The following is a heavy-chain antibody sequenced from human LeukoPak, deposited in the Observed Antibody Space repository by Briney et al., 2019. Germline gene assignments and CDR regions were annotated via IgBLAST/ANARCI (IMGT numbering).Heavy chain of an antibody. D-gene: IGHD1-26*01. V-gene: IGHV4-39*01. CDR3: ARHEGGSYLGYYYMDV. J-gene: IGHJ6*03. Sequence: SETLSLTCTVSGGSISSSSYYWGWIRQPPGKGLEWNGSIYYSGSTYYNPSLKSRVTISVDTSKNQFSLKLSSVTAADTAVYYCARHEGGSYLGYYYMDVWGKGTTVTVSS. CDR1: GGSISSSSYY. CDR2: IYYSGST.